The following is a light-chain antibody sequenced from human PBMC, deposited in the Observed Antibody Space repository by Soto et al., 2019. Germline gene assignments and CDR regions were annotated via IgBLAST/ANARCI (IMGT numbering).Light chain of an antibody. V-gene: IGKV3-20*01. Sequence: EIVLTQSPGTLSLSPGERATLSCRASQSVSSSYLAWYQQKPGQAPRLLIYGASSGATGIPDRFSGSGSGTDFTLTISRLEPEDFAVYYCQQYGSSPPYTFGQGTKQEIK. CDR1: QSVSSSY. J-gene: IGKJ2*01. CDR2: GAS. CDR3: QQYGSSPPYT.